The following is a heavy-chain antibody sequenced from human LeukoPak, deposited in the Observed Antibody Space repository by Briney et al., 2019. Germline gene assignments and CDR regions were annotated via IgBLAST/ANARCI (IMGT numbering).Heavy chain of an antibody. CDR1: GFTVSSNY. CDR3: ARNEEGDHGFDP. J-gene: IGHJ5*02. V-gene: IGHV3-53*01. D-gene: IGHD2-21*02. Sequence: GGSLRLSCAASGFTVSSNYMSWVRQAPGKGLEWVSVIYSGGSTYYADSVKGRFTISRDNSKNTLYLQMNSLRAEDTAVYYRARNEEGDHGFDPWGQGTLVTVSS. CDR2: IYSGGST.